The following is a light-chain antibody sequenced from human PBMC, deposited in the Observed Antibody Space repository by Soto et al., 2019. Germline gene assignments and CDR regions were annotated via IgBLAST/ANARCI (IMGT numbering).Light chain of an antibody. J-gene: IGKJ1*01. CDR3: QQHGSGPWT. V-gene: IGKV3-20*01. CDR2: VAS. CDR1: QSVSSSN. Sequence: EIVLTQSPDTLSLSPGERAILSCRASQSVSSSNLAWYQHKPGQAPRLLIYVASRRATGIPDRFSGSGSGTEFTLTITRLEPEDFAVYYCQQHGSGPWTFGQGTKVEIK.